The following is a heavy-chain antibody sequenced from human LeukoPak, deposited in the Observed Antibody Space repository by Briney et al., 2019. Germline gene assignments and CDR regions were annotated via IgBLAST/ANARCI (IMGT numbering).Heavy chain of an antibody. J-gene: IGHJ4*02. V-gene: IGHV3-7*01. Sequence: PGGSLRLSCAASGFTFSSYWMSWVRQAPGKGLEWVANIKQDGSEKYYVDSVKGRFTISRDNAKNSLYLQMSSLRAEDTAVYYCARDRGYSLQTYYYDSTPGDYWGQGTLVTVSS. CDR3: ARDRGYSLQTYYYDSTPGDY. CDR2: IKQDGSEK. CDR1: GFTFSSYW. D-gene: IGHD3-22*01.